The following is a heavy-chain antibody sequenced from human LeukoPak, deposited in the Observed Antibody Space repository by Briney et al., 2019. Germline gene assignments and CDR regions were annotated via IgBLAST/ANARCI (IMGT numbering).Heavy chain of an antibody. CDR2: ISDSGSS. J-gene: IGHJ5*02. Sequence: SETLSLTCTVSGGSIGSYSWNWIRQAPGKRLVWIGYISDSGSSDYSPSLKSRATISVDTSRNQFSLKLTSVTAADTAMYYCARGPSSDYDILTGFSFADDWFDPWGQGTLVTVSS. V-gene: IGHV4-59*01. CDR3: ARGPSSDYDILTGFSFADDWFDP. CDR1: GGSIGSYS. D-gene: IGHD3-9*01.